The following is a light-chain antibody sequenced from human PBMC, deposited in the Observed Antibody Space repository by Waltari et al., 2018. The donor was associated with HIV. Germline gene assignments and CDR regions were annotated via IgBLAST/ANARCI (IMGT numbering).Light chain of an antibody. V-gene: IGLV2-14*03. CDR1: RSDIGDYDF. CDR2: DVI. CDR3: SSYSRTSTFV. Sequence: QSALTQPASVSGSPGQSITISCTGTRSDIGDYDFVAWYQQHPGKAPKLMIYDVIQRPSGVSLRCAGAKSGNTAALTISGLQAEDEADYYCSSYSRTSTFVFGTGTKVTVL. J-gene: IGLJ1*01.